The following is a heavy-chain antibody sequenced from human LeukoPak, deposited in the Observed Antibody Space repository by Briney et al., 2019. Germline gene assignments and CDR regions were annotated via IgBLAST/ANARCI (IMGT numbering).Heavy chain of an antibody. J-gene: IGHJ4*02. Sequence: SETLSLTCAVYGGSFSGYYWSWIRQPPGKGLEWIGEINHSGSTNYNPSLKCRVTISVDTSKNQFSLKLSSVTAADTAVYYCARAAGRGYVWGCYSQTRDYWGQGTLVTVSS. V-gene: IGHV4-34*01. CDR2: INHSGST. D-gene: IGHD3-16*01. CDR1: GGSFSGYY. CDR3: ARAAGRGYVWGCYSQTRDY.